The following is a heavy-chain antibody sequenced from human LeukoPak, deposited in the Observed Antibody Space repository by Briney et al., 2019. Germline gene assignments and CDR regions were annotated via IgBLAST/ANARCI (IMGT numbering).Heavy chain of an antibody. V-gene: IGHV5-51*01. Sequence: GESLKISCKGSGYSFTSYWIGCVRQMPGKGLEWMGIIYPGDSDTRYSPSFQGQVTISADKSISTAYLQWSSLKASDTAMYYCARGVDFWSGYYRRYFDYWGQGTLVTVSS. J-gene: IGHJ4*02. CDR1: GYSFTSYW. D-gene: IGHD3-3*01. CDR2: IYPGDSDT. CDR3: ARGVDFWSGYYRRYFDY.